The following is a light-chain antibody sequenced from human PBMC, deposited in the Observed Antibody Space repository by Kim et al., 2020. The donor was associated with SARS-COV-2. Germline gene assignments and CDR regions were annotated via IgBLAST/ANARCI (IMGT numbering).Light chain of an antibody. CDR3: HVWVSDTVL. J-gene: IGLJ2*01. CDR2: QDT. Sequence: SYELTQPPSVSVSPGQTAAITCSGDKLGDKFVFWYQQKAGQSPVLVIYQDTKRPSGIPERFSGSNSGTAATLTITGTQAMDEADYYCHVWVSDTVLFGGGTQLTVL. CDR1: KLGDKF. V-gene: IGLV3-1*01.